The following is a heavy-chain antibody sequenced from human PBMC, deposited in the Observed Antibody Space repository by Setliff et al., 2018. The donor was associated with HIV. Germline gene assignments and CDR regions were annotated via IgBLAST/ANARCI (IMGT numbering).Heavy chain of an antibody. CDR2: IYYSGSI. Sequence: SETLSLTCAVYGGSFSGYSWNWIRQSPGKGLEWIGYIYYSGSIYYNPSLKSRVTISIDTSKNQFSLKLSSVTAADTAVYYCARAPLSRLRSYYYYYGMDVWGQGTTVTVSS. CDR3: ARAPLSRLRSYYYYYGMDV. J-gene: IGHJ6*02. V-gene: IGHV4-30-4*08. D-gene: IGHD4-17*01. CDR1: GGSFSGYS.